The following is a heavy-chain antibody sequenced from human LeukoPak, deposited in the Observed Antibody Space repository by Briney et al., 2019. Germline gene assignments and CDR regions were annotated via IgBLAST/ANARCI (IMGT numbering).Heavy chain of an antibody. D-gene: IGHD6-19*01. CDR3: ARDLGIAVAGPIDY. CDR1: GYTLTNYY. CDR2: INPKSGGT. V-gene: IGHV1-2*02. J-gene: IGHJ4*02. Sequence: ASVKVSCKASGYTLTNYYIHWVRQAPGQGLEWMGWINPKSGGTEYAQKFQGRVTMTRDTSISTAYMELNRLRSDDTAVYFCARDLGIAVAGPIDYWGQGTLVTVSS.